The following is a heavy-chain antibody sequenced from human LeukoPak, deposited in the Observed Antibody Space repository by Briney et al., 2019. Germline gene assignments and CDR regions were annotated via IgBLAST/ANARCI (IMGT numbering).Heavy chain of an antibody. V-gene: IGHV1-18*01. J-gene: IGHJ6*03. D-gene: IGHD4-17*01. CDR2: ISAYNGNT. CDR3: ARIRAYYFYMDV. CDR1: GYTFTSYG. Sequence: ASVKVSCKASGYTFTSYGISWVRQAPGQGLEWMGWISAYNGNTNYAQKFQGRVTMTTDTSTSTAYMELRSLRSDDTAVYYCARIRAYYFYMDVWGKGTTVTVSS.